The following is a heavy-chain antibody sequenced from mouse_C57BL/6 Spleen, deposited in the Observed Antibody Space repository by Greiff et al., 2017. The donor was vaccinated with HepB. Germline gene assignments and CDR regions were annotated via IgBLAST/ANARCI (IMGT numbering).Heavy chain of an antibody. CDR2: ISYDGSN. CDR3: ARDSPYGKGDY. CDR1: GYSITSGYY. V-gene: IGHV3-6*01. J-gene: IGHJ2*01. D-gene: IGHD2-1*01. Sequence: EVQLQESGPGLVKPSQSLSLTCSVTGYSITSGYYWNWIRQLPGNKLEWMGYISYDGSNNYNPSLKNRISITRDTSKNQFFLKLNSVTTEDTATYYCARDSPYGKGDYWGQGTTLTVSS.